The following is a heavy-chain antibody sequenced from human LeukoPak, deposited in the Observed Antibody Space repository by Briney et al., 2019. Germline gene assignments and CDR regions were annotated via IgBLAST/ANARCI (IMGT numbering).Heavy chain of an antibody. CDR2: ISGYNSKP. Sequence: ASVKVSCKTSGYSFTNYGITWVRQAPGQGLEWMGWISGYNSKPFYAQNFQGRVTMTTDTSTSTVYMEVRSLRSDDTAVYYCARTVVGNPTANFDYWGQGTLVTVSS. D-gene: IGHD4-23*01. J-gene: IGHJ4*02. V-gene: IGHV1-18*01. CDR3: ARTVVGNPTANFDY. CDR1: GYSFTNYG.